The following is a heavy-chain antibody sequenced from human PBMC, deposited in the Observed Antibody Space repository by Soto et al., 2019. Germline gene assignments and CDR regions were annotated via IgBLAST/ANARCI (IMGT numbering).Heavy chain of an antibody. CDR3: AKDGYCSSTSCYVDYYYGMDV. J-gene: IGHJ6*02. V-gene: IGHV3-23*01. D-gene: IGHD2-2*01. CDR2: ISGSGGST. CDR1: GFTFSSYA. Sequence: PGGSLRLSCAASGFTFSSYAMSWVRQAPGKGLEWVSAISGSGGSTYYADSVKGRFTISRDNSKNTLYLQMNSLRAEDTAVYYCAKDGYCSSTSCYVDYYYGMDVWGQGTTVTVSS.